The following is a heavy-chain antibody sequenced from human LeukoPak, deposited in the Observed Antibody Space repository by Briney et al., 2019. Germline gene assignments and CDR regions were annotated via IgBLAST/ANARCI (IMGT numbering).Heavy chain of an antibody. CDR1: GFTFSSYE. Sequence: PGGSLRLSRAASGFTFSSYEMNWVRQAPGKGLEWVSYISSSGSTIYYADSVKGRFTISRDNAKNSLYLQMNSLRAEDTAVYYCARSLDYYYYGMDVWGQGTTVTVSS. J-gene: IGHJ6*02. CDR2: ISSSGSTI. CDR3: ARSLDYYYYGMDV. V-gene: IGHV3-48*03.